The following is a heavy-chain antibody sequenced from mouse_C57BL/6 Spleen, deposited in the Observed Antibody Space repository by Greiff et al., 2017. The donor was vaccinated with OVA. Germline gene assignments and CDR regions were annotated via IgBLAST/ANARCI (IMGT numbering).Heavy chain of an antibody. CDR2: ISSGGDYI. CDR1: GFTFSSYA. V-gene: IGHV5-9-1*02. Sequence: EVKVVESGEGLVKPGGSLKLSCAASGFTFSSYAMSWVRQTPEKRLEWVAYISSGGDYIYYADTVKGRFTISRDNARNTLYLQMSSLKCEDTAMYYCTRDRNYDYDGGPFAYWGQGTLVTVSA. CDR3: TRDRNYDYDGGPFAY. J-gene: IGHJ3*01. D-gene: IGHD2-4*01.